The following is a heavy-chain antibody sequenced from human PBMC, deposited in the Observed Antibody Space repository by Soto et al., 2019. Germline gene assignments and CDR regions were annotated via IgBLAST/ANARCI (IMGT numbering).Heavy chain of an antibody. CDR1: GGSIRSGGYY. CDR3: ARRIPIAGLFDY. J-gene: IGHJ4*02. D-gene: IGHD6-13*01. Sequence: PSETLSLTCTVSGGSIRSGGYYWSWIRQRPGKGLEWIGYVSYGGTTFYNPSFDSRVTISADTSKNQFSLKLTSVTAADTAVYYCARRIPIAGLFDYWGQGTLVTVSS. V-gene: IGHV4-31*03. CDR2: VSYGGTT.